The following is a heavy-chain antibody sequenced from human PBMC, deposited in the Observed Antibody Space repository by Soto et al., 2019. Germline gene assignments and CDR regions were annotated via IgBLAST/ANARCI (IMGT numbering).Heavy chain of an antibody. CDR3: AALATRPTGTTSLDLIYGMDV. Sequence: QMQLVQSGPEVKKPGTSVKVSCKASGFTFTSSAMQWVRQARGQRLEWIGWIVVGSGNTNYAQKFQERVTITRDMSNSTAYMELSSLRSEDTAVYYCAALATRPTGTTSLDLIYGMDVWGQGTTVTVSS. CDR1: GFTFTSSA. V-gene: IGHV1-58*02. CDR2: IVVGSGNT. J-gene: IGHJ6*02. D-gene: IGHD1-1*01.